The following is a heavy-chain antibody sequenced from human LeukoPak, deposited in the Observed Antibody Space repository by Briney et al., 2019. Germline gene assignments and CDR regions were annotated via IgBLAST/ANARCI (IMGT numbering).Heavy chain of an antibody. CDR1: GGSFSGHY. J-gene: IGHJ4*02. CDR2: IDHSGST. Sequence: SETLSLTCAVYGGSFSGHYWTWIRQTPGKGLEWIGEIDHSGSTNYNPSLKSRVTISVDTSKNQFSLKLSSVNAADTAVYYCARGRGIFLFHYWGQGTLVTVSS. CDR3: ARGRGIFLFHY. D-gene: IGHD2-15*01. V-gene: IGHV4-34*01.